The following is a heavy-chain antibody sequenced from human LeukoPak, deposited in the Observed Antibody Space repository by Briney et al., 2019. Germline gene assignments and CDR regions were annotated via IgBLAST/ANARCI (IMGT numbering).Heavy chain of an antibody. Sequence: PSETLSLICTVSGGPISSYYWSWIRQPPGKGLEWIGYIHYSGSTNYNLSLKSRVTISGDTSKSQFSLKLSSVTAADTAVYYCARRYSSSWNYYYYYMDVWGKGTTVTVSS. CDR2: IHYSGST. CDR3: ARRYSSSWNYYYYYMDV. V-gene: IGHV4-59*08. CDR1: GGPISSYY. D-gene: IGHD6-13*01. J-gene: IGHJ6*03.